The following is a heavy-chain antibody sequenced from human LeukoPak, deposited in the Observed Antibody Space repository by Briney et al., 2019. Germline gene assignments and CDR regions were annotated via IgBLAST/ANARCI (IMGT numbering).Heavy chain of an antibody. CDR3: AREGGFYRPLDY. J-gene: IGHJ4*02. CDR2: VHLDGRT. Sequence: TLSLTCAVSGGSVTSTNWWTWVRQPPGKGLEWIGEVHLDGRTNYNPSLTGRLTLSVDLYENHISLKLTSVTAADTAVYYCAREGGFYRPLDYLGQGTLVTVSS. D-gene: IGHD3-3*01. V-gene: IGHV4-4*02. CDR1: GGSVTSTNW.